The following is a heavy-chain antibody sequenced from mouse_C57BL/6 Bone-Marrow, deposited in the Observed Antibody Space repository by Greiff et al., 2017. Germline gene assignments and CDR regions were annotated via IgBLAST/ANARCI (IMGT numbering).Heavy chain of an antibody. Sequence: VQLQQSGSELRSPGSSVKLSCKDFDSEVFPIAYMSWVRQKPGHGFEWIGGILPSIGRTIYGEKFEDKATLDADTLSNTAYLELNSLTSEDSAIYYFARNYGSSYDWYFDVWGTGTTVTVSS. CDR3: ARNYGSSYDWYFDV. V-gene: IGHV15-2*01. CDR1: DSEVFPIAY. J-gene: IGHJ1*03. CDR2: ILPSIGRT. D-gene: IGHD1-1*01.